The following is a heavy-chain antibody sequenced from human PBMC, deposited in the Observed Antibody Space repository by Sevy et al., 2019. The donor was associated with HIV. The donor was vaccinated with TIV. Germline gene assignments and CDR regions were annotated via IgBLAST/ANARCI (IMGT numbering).Heavy chain of an antibody. V-gene: IGHV3-30-3*01. CDR2: ISYDGSNK. D-gene: IGHD2-2*01. CDR3: ARDMVKVPAAMFGYDFDY. Sequence: GGSLRLSCAASGFTFSSYAMHWVRQAPGKGLEWVAVISYDGSNKYYADSVKGRFTISRDNSKNTLYLQMNSLRAEDTAVYYCARDMVKVPAAMFGYDFDYWGQGTLVTVSS. CDR1: GFTFSSYA. J-gene: IGHJ4*02.